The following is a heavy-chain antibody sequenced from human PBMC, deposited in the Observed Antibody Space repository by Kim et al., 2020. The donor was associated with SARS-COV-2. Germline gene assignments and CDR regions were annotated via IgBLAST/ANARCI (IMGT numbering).Heavy chain of an antibody. CDR1: GYTFTGYY. V-gene: IGHV1-2*06. CDR3: ARGYNTLQIDAFDI. J-gene: IGHJ3*02. CDR2: INPNSGGT. Sequence: ASVKVSCKASGYTFTGYYMHWVRQAPGQGLEWMGRINPNSGGTNYAQKFQGRVTMTRDTSISTAYMELSRLRSDDTAVYHCARGYNTLQIDAFDIWGQGTMVTVSS. D-gene: IGHD1-20*01.